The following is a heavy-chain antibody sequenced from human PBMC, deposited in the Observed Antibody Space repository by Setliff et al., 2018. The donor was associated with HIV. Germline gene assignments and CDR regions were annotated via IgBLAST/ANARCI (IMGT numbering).Heavy chain of an antibody. D-gene: IGHD3-9*01. Sequence: SETLSLTCAVYGGSFSGYYWSWIRQPPGRGLEWIGEINHSGSTNYNPSLKSRVTISLDTSRNQFSLKLGSVTAADTAMYYCARLRYSVFDYWGHGTLVTVSS. J-gene: IGHJ4*01. CDR1: GGSFSGYY. CDR2: INHSGST. V-gene: IGHV4-34*01. CDR3: ARLRYSVFDY.